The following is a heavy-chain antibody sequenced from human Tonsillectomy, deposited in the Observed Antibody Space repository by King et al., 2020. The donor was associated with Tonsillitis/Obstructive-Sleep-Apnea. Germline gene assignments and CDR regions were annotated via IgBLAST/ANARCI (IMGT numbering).Heavy chain of an antibody. CDR2: ISYDGSHE. Sequence: VQLVESGGGVVQPGRSLRLSCAASGFTFSTYAMHWVRLAPGKGLEWLAVISYDGSHEYYADSVRGRFTISRDNSKNTLYLQMNTLRGEDTAVYYCARVHQSYSASYSFEYWGQGTLVTGSS. V-gene: IGHV3-30*14. J-gene: IGHJ4*02. CDR3: ARVHQSYSASYSFEY. CDR1: GFTFSTYA. D-gene: IGHD1-26*01.